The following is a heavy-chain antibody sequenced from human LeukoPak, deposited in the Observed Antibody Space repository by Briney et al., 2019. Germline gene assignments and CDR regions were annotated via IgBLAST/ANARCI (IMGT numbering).Heavy chain of an antibody. CDR2: INPNNGAT. CDR3: ARDHGTDGTTFTLNFDC. Sequence: GASVKVSCKASGYRFPSYYIHWVRQAPGQGLEWMGRINPNNGATKYAQKFQGGVTLTTDTSLTTVFMELTWLTSDDTATYYCARDHGTDGTTFTLNFDCWGQGTLVTVSS. D-gene: IGHD1-1*01. J-gene: IGHJ4*02. CDR1: GYRFPSYY. V-gene: IGHV1-2*06.